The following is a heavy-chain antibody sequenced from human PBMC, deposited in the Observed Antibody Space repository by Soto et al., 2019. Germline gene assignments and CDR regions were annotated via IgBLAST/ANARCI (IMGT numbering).Heavy chain of an antibody. Sequence: LRLSCAASGFTFSSYAMHWVRQAPGKGLEWVAVISYDGSNKYYADSVKGRFTISRDNSKNTLYLQMNSLRAEDTAVYYCAREPVAGTPMGGFDPWGQGTLVTVSS. CDR3: AREPVAGTPMGGFDP. J-gene: IGHJ5*02. CDR2: ISYDGSNK. D-gene: IGHD6-19*01. V-gene: IGHV3-30-3*01. CDR1: GFTFSSYA.